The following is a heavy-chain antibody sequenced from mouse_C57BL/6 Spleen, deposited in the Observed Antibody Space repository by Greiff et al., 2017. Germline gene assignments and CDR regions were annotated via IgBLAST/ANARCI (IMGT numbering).Heavy chain of an antibody. CDR2: INPNYGTT. V-gene: IGHV1-39*01. D-gene: IGHD1-1*02. J-gene: IGHJ2*01. Sequence: EVQLQQSGPELVKPGASVKLSCKASGYSFTDYYMNWVKQSNGKSLEWIGVINPNYGTTRSNQNFKGKATLTVDQSSSTAYMQLSSLTSEDSAVYYCAGRDTMVVADDWGQGITLTVSS. CDR3: AGRDTMVVADD. CDR1: GYSFTDYY.